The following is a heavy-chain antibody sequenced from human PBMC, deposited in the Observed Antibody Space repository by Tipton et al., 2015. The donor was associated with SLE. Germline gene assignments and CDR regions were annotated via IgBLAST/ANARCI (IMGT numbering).Heavy chain of an antibody. J-gene: IGHJ3*02. Sequence: TLSLTCTVSGGSISSSSYYWGWIRQPPGKGLEWIGGIYHSGSTYYNPSLKSRVTISVDTSKNQFSPKLSSVTAADTAVYYCARDREVPAAIGAFDIWGQGTMVTVSS. D-gene: IGHD2-2*02. V-gene: IGHV4-39*07. CDR3: ARDREVPAAIGAFDI. CDR1: GGSISSSSYY. CDR2: IYHSGST.